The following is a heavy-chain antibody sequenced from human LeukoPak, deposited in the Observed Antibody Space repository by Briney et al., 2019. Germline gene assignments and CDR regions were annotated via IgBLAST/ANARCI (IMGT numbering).Heavy chain of an antibody. D-gene: IGHD3-10*01. CDR2: INPSGGST. CDR3: ARGMGLLWFGELSGAFDI. CDR1: GYTFTSYY. Sequence: ASVKVSCKASGYTFTSYYMHWVRQAPGQGLEWMGIINPSGGSTSYAQKFQGRVTMTRDTSTSTVYMELSSLRSEDTAVYYCARGMGLLWFGELSGAFDIWGQGTMVTVSS. V-gene: IGHV1-46*01. J-gene: IGHJ3*02.